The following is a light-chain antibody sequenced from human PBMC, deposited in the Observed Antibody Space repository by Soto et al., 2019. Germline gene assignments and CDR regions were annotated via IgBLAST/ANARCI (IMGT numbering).Light chain of an antibody. V-gene: IGKV2-30*01. CDR2: KVS. J-gene: IGKJ1*01. CDR1: QSLVDSDGNTY. CDR3: MQGTHWWT. Sequence: DVVVTQSPLSLPVTLGQPASLSCRSSQSLVDSDGNTYLSWFQQRPGQSPRRLIYKVSNRDSGVPDRFSGSGSGTDFTLKISRVEAEDVGVYYCMQGTHWWTFGQGTKVEIK.